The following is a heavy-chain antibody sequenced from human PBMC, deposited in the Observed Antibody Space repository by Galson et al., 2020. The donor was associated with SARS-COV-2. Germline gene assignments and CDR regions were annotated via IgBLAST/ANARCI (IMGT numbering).Heavy chain of an antibody. CDR1: GFTFSSYG. CDR2: IWYDGSNK. D-gene: IGHD3-16*02. J-gene: IGHJ3*02. V-gene: IGHV3-33*06. CDR3: AKDPTPMITFGGVIVIPDAFDI. Sequence: GESLKISCAASGFTFSSYGMHWVRQAPGKGLEWVAVIWYDGSNKYYADSVKGRFTISRDNSKNTLYLQMNSLRAEDTAVYYCAKDPTPMITFGGVIVIPDAFDIWGQGTMVTVSS.